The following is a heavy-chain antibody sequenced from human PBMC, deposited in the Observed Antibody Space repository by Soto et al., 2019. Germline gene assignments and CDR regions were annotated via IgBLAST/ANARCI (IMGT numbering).Heavy chain of an antibody. J-gene: IGHJ4*02. Sequence: EVQLLESGGGLVQPGGSLRLSCAASGFTFSSYAMSWVRQAPGKGLEWVSAICGSGGSTYYADSVKGRFTISRDTSKNTLYLKMNSLIAEDTAVYYCAAEVYGHYPFPYDYWVQGTLVTVAS. V-gene: IGHV3-23*01. CDR3: AAEVYGHYPFPYDY. D-gene: IGHD4-17*01. CDR1: GFTFSSYA. CDR2: ICGSGGST.